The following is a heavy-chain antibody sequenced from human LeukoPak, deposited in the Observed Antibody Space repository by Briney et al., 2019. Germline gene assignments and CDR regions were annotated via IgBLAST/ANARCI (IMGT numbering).Heavy chain of an antibody. D-gene: IGHD3-22*01. CDR1: GYTFTSYG. V-gene: IGHV1-18*01. Sequence: ASVKVSCKASGYTFTSYGISWVRQAPGQGLEWMGWISAYNGNTNYAQKLQGRVTMTTDTSTSTAYMELRSLRSDDTAVYYCARGRGNYYDSSGYYYFDYWGQGTLVTVSS. CDR2: ISAYNGNT. CDR3: ARGRGNYYDSSGYYYFDY. J-gene: IGHJ4*02.